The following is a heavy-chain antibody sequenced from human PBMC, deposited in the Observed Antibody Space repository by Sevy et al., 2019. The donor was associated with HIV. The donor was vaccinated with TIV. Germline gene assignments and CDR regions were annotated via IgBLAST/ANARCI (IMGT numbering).Heavy chain of an antibody. D-gene: IGHD3-22*01. CDR2: ISSRSSYI. Sequence: GGSLRLSCAASGFTLSDYVMNWVRQAPGKGLEWVSFISSRSSYIYYADSLKGRVTISRDNAYNSLFLQMHSLRAEDTAVYYCARAVDYYDSGGLYYWGQGPLVTVSS. CDR1: GFTLSDYV. V-gene: IGHV3-21*05. J-gene: IGHJ4*02. CDR3: ARAVDYYDSGGLYY.